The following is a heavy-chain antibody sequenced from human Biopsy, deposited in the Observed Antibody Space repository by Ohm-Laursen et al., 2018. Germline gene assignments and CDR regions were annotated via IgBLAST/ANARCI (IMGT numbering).Heavy chain of an antibody. D-gene: IGHD1-26*01. CDR1: GYTFTDYY. Sequence: GASVKVSCKASGYTFTDYYMYWVRQAPGQGLEWMGWINSNSGDTNYAQKFQGRVAMTRDTSITTAYLELNSLRSDDTAVYYCARREQLFKPWELLVRGPNGYSYKSMDVWGHGTTVTVSS. V-gene: IGHV1-2*02. CDR3: ARREQLFKPWELLVRGPNGYSYKSMDV. CDR2: INSNSGDT. J-gene: IGHJ6*02.